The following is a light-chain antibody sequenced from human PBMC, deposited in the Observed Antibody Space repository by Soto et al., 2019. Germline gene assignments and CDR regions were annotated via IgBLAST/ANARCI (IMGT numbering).Light chain of an antibody. Sequence: ETVMTQSPATLSVFPGERATLSCRASESVSSKVAWYQQKPGQAPRLLIYGASTRATGVPARFSGSGSGTEFTLTISSLQSEYFAVYYCQQHNNGTPWTCGQGTKVEIK. CDR2: GAS. CDR1: ESVSSK. J-gene: IGKJ1*01. V-gene: IGKV3-15*01. CDR3: QQHNNGTPWT.